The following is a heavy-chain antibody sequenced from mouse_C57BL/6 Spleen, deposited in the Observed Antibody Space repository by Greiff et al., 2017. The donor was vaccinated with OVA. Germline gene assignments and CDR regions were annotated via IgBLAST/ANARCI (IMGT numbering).Heavy chain of an antibody. Sequence: VQLQQPGAELVKPGASVKLSCKASGYTFTSYWMHWVKQRPGRGLEWIGRIDPTSGGTKYTEKFKSKATLTVDKPSSTAYMQLSSLTSEDSAVYYCARGNWEYDFDYWGQGTTLTVSS. D-gene: IGHD4-1*01. V-gene: IGHV1-72*01. CDR2: IDPTSGGT. CDR3: ARGNWEYDFDY. CDR1: GYTFTSYW. J-gene: IGHJ2*01.